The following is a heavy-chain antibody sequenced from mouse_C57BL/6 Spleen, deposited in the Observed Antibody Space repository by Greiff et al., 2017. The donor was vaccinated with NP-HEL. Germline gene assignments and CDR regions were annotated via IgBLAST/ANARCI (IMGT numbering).Heavy chain of an antibody. V-gene: IGHV1-52*01. CDR1: GYTFTSYW. CDR3: VREGLRRDAMDY. J-gene: IGHJ4*01. D-gene: IGHD2-4*01. Sequence: VQLQQSGAELVRPGSSVKLSCKASGYTFTSYWMHWVKQRPIQGLDWIGNIDPSDSETHYNQKFKDKATLTVDKSSSTAYMQLSSLTSEDSAVYYCVREGLRRDAMDYWGQGTSVTVAS. CDR2: IDPSDSET.